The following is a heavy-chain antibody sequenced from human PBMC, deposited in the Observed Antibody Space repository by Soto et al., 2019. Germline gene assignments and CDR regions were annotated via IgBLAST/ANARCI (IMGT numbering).Heavy chain of an antibody. J-gene: IGHJ3*02. V-gene: IGHV3-13*01. D-gene: IGHD4-4*01. CDR1: GFTFSSYD. Sequence: GGSLRLSCAASGFTFSSYDMHLVRQATGKGLGWVSAIGTAGDTYYPGSVKGRFTISRENAKNSLYLQMNSLRAEDTAVYYCARVAVTPTSYAFDIWGQGTMVTVSS. CDR2: IGTAGDT. CDR3: ARVAVTPTSYAFDI.